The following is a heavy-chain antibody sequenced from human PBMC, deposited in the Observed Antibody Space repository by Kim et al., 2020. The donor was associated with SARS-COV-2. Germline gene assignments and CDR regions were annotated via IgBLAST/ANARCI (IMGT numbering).Heavy chain of an antibody. D-gene: IGHD1-7*01. V-gene: IGHV3-23*01. J-gene: IGHJ6*02. CDR3: AKELELRRYYYYGMDV. Sequence: SVKGRFTISRDNSKNTLYLKMNSLRAEDTAVYYCAKELELRRYYYYGMDVWGQGTTVTVSS.